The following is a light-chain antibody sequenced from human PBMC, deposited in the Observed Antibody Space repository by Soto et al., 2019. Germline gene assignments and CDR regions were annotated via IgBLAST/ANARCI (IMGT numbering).Light chain of an antibody. J-gene: IGLJ2*01. CDR2: ENN. CDR1: SFNIGNNY. Sequence: QSVLTQPPSVSAAPGQRVTISCSGSSFNIGNNYVSWYQQLPGTAPKLLIYENNKRPSGIPDRFSGSKSGTSATLGITGLQTGDEADDYCGTWDSSLSSVVFGGGTKVTVL. V-gene: IGLV1-51*02. CDR3: GTWDSSLSSVV.